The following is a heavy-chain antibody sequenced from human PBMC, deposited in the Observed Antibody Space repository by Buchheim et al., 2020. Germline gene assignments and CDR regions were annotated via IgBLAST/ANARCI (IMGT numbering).Heavy chain of an antibody. CDR1: GFTFSSYE. D-gene: IGHD5-12*01. CDR3: ARVFPSSIVATGGYFDY. V-gene: IGHV3-48*03. Sequence: EVQLVESGGGLVQPGGSLRLSCAASGFTFSSYEMNWVRQAPGKGLEWVSYISSSGSTIYYADSVKGRFTISRDNAKNSLYLQMNSLRAEDTAVYYCARVFPSSIVATGGYFDYWGQGTL. CDR2: ISSSGSTI. J-gene: IGHJ4*02.